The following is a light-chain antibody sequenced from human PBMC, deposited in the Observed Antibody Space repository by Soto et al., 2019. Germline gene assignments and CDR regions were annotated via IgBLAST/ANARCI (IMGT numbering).Light chain of an antibody. CDR3: QQYNNGPPAT. V-gene: IGKV3-15*01. CDR2: GAS. CDR1: QNINRN. J-gene: IGKJ4*01. Sequence: EIVLTQSPATVSVSPGEGATLSCRASQNINRNLVWYQQRPGQAPRLLMYGASVRASGIPARFRGSGSGTEFSLTISSLQAEDFAVYYCQQYNNGPPATFGGGTKVEIK.